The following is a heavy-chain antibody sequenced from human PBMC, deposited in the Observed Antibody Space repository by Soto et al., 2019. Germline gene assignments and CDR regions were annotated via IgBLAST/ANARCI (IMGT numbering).Heavy chain of an antibody. D-gene: IGHD6-25*01. Sequence: SGPTLVNPTQTLTLTCTFSGFSLSTSGMCVSWIRQPPGKALEWLALIDWDDDKYYSTSLRTRLTISKDTSKNQVVLTMTNMDPVDTAAYYCARITRSVSTNYGMDVWGQGTTVTVSS. CDR3: ARITRSVSTNYGMDV. CDR2: IDWDDDK. CDR1: GFSLSTSGMC. J-gene: IGHJ6*02. V-gene: IGHV2-70*01.